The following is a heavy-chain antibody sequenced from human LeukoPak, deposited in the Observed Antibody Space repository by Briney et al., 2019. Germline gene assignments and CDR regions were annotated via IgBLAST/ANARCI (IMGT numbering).Heavy chain of an antibody. J-gene: IGHJ5*02. D-gene: IGHD3-10*01. CDR3: ARSGYYGSGSKYNWFDP. Sequence: GESLKISCKGSGYSFTSYWIGWVRQMPGKGLEWMGIIYPGDSDTRYSPSFQGQVTTSADKSISTAYLQWSSLKASDTAMYYCARSGYYGSGSKYNWFDPWGQGTLVTVSS. CDR1: GYSFTSYW. CDR2: IYPGDSDT. V-gene: IGHV5-51*01.